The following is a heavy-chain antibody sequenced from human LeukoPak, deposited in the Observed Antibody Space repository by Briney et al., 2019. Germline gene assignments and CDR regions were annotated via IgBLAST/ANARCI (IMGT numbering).Heavy chain of an antibody. Sequence: RSLRLSCTASGISFGDYAVSWVRQAPGKGLEWVGFIRSKAYGGTTEYAASVKGRFTISRDDSKSIAYLQMSSLKTEDTAVYYCARQIRTTTDYLDHWGQGTLVTVSS. CDR2: IRSKAYGGTT. CDR3: ARQIRTTTDYLDH. D-gene: IGHD4-17*01. J-gene: IGHJ4*02. V-gene: IGHV3-49*04. CDR1: GISFGDYA.